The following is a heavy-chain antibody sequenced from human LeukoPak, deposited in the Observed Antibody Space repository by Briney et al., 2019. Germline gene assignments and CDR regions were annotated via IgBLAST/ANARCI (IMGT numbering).Heavy chain of an antibody. CDR3: TTEVVVAATGALANY. V-gene: IGHV3-15*01. Sequence: GGSLRLSCAASGFTFSNAWMSWVRQAPGKGLEWVGRIKSKTDGGTTDYAAPVKGRFTISRDDSKNTLYLQMNSLKTEHTAVYYCTTEVVVAATGALANYWGQGTLVTVSS. J-gene: IGHJ4*02. D-gene: IGHD2-15*01. CDR1: GFTFSNAW. CDR2: IKSKTDGGTT.